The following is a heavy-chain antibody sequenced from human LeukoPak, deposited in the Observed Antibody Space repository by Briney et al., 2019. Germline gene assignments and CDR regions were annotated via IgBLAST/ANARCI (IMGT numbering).Heavy chain of an antibody. Sequence: SETLSLTCTVSGGSISSYYWSWIRQPPGKGLEWIGYIYYSGSTNYNPSLKSRVTISVDTSKNQLSLKLSSVTAADTAVYYCARASQQWLVRGFNYFDYWGQGTLVTVSS. V-gene: IGHV4-59*01. D-gene: IGHD6-19*01. CDR1: GGSISSYY. CDR2: IYYSGST. J-gene: IGHJ4*02. CDR3: ARASQQWLVRGFNYFDY.